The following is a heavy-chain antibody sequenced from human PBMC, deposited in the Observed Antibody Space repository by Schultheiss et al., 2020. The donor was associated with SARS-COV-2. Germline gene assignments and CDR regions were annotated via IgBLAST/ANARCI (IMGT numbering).Heavy chain of an antibody. V-gene: IGHV4-59*01. CDR3: ARSRPYSSGWYSEDGVFDY. D-gene: IGHD6-19*01. Sequence: SETLSLTCTVSGGSISSYYWSWIRQPPGKGLEWIGYIYYSGSTNYNPSLKSRVTISVDTSKNQFSLKLSSVTAADTAVYYCARSRPYSSGWYSEDGVFDYWGQGTLVTVS. CDR1: GGSISSYY. J-gene: IGHJ4*02. CDR2: IYYSGST.